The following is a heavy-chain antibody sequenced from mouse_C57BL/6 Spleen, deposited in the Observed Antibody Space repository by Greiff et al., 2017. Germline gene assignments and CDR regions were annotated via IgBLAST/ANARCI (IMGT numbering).Heavy chain of an antibody. CDR1: GFNIKDDY. D-gene: IGHD2-3*01. V-gene: IGHV14-4*01. J-gene: IGHJ3*01. CDR2: IDPENGDT. Sequence: VQLQQSGAELVRPGASVKLSCTASGFNIKDDYMHWVKQRPEQGLEWIGWIDPENGDTEYASKFQGKATITADTSSNTAYLQLSSLTSEDTAVYDCTTLYDGYPFAYWGQGTLVTVSA. CDR3: TTLYDGYPFAY.